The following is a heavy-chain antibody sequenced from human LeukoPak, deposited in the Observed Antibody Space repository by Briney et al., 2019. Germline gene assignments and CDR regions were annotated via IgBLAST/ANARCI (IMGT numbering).Heavy chain of an antibody. D-gene: IGHD3-22*01. CDR1: GGTFSSYG. CDR3: ARVPPYYDSSGYLRPDYYYYGMDV. Sequence: ASVKVSCKASGGTFSSYGISWVRQAPGQGLEWMGRIIPILGITNYAQKFQGRVTITADKSTSTAYMELSSLRSEDTAVYYCARVPPYYDSSGYLRPDYYYYGMDVWGQGTTVTVSS. V-gene: IGHV1-69*04. J-gene: IGHJ6*02. CDR2: IIPILGIT.